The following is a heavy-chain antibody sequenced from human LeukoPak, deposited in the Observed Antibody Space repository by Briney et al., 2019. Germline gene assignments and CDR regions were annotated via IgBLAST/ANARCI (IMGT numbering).Heavy chain of an antibody. Sequence: ASVKVSCKASGYTFSSYAITWVRQAPGQGLEWMGWISAFNDNTNYAQKLQGRVTMTTDTSTGTAYMELRSLRSDDTAVYYCARGYYYDSSGYYYLSDAFDIWGQGTMVTVSS. D-gene: IGHD3-22*01. CDR2: ISAFNDNT. J-gene: IGHJ3*02. CDR3: ARGYYYDSSGYYYLSDAFDI. CDR1: GYTFSSYA. V-gene: IGHV1-18*01.